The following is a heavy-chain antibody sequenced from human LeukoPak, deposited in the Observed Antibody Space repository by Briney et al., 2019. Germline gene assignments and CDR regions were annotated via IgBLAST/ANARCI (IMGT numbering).Heavy chain of an antibody. Sequence: GGSLRLSCAASGFTFSSYAMSWVRQAPGKGLDWVSSINGGGGSTYYADSVKGRFTISRDNSKNTLYLQMNSLRAEDTAVYYCARAAVAHWYFDLWGRGTLVTVSS. CDR3: ARAAVAHWYFDL. CDR1: GFTFSSYA. CDR2: INGGGGST. D-gene: IGHD4-23*01. J-gene: IGHJ2*01. V-gene: IGHV3-23*01.